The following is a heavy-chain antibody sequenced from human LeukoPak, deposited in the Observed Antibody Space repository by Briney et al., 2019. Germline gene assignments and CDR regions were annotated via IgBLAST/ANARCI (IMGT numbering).Heavy chain of an antibody. Sequence: GSLRLSCAASGFTFSDYYINWVRQPPGKGLEWIGYIYYSGSTNYNPSLKSRVAISVDTSKNQFSLKLTSVTAADTAVYYCARTTEGGYTYGYFYYYYMDVWGKGTTVTISS. D-gene: IGHD5-18*01. V-gene: IGHV4-59*01. CDR1: GFTFSDYY. J-gene: IGHJ6*03. CDR2: IYYSGST. CDR3: ARTTEGGYTYGYFYYYYMDV.